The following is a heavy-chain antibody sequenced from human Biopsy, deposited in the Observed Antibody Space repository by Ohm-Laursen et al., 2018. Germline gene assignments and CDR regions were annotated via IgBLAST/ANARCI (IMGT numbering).Heavy chain of an antibody. CDR1: GGSFTGHY. Sequence: SETLSLTCTVSGGSFTGHYWSWIRQPPRKGLEWIGHISYTGYTSYKSSLKSRVTISLDTSRKHFSLRLTSLAAADTAVYYCARGSNEYGGLYFPHWGQGTLVTVSS. D-gene: IGHD4-23*01. V-gene: IGHV4-59*11. CDR3: ARGSNEYGGLYFPH. J-gene: IGHJ1*01. CDR2: ISYTGYT.